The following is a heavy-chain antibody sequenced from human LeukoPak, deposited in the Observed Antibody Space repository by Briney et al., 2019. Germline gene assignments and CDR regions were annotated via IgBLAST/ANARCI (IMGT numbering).Heavy chain of an antibody. J-gene: IGHJ4*02. D-gene: IGHD6-19*01. CDR2: INYSGST. Sequence: SETLSLTCSVSGGSVSSTSYYWGWIRQPPGKGLEWIGSINYSGSTYYNPSLKSRVTISVDTSKNQFSLKLSSVTAADTAVYYCARGLDRGFGKYYFDSWGQGTLVTVSS. CDR3: ARGLDRGFGKYYFDS. V-gene: IGHV4-39*01. CDR1: GGSVSSTSYY.